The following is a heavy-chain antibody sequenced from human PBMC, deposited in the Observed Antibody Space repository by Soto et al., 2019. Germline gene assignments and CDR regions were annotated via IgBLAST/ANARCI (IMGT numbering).Heavy chain of an antibody. D-gene: IGHD3-10*01. CDR3: ARDFQPYFMVRGVITTDY. CDR1: GFTFSSYG. J-gene: IGHJ4*02. V-gene: IGHV3-33*01. CDR2: IWYDGSNK. Sequence: GGSLRLSCAASGFTFSSYGMHWVRQAPGKGLEWVAVIWYDGSNKYYADSVKGRFTISRDNSKNTLYLQMNSLRAEDTAVYYCARDFQPYFMVRGVITTDYWGQGTLVTVSS.